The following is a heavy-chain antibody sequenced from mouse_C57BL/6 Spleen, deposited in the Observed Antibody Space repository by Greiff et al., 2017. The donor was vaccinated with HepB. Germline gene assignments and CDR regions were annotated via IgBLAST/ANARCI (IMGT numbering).Heavy chain of an antibody. CDR3: TTDTAVVATRGFAY. CDR1: GFNIKDYY. D-gene: IGHD1-1*01. J-gene: IGHJ3*01. Sequence: EIQLQQSGAELVRPGASVKLSCTASGFNIKDYYMHWVKQRPEQGLEWIGRIDPEDGDTEYAPKFQGKATMTADTSSNTAYLQLSSLTSEDTAVYYWTTDTAVVATRGFAYWGQGTLVTVSA. V-gene: IGHV14-1*01. CDR2: IDPEDGDT.